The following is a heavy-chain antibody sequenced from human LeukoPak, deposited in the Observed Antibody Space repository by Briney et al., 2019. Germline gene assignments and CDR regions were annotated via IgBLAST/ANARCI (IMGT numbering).Heavy chain of an antibody. V-gene: IGHV1-2*02. CDR2: INPNSGGT. CDR1: GYTFTGYY. D-gene: IGHD2-2*01. CDR3: ARAIVVVPAAGSLFDY. Sequence: GASVKVSCKASGYTFTGYYMHWVRQAPGQGLEWMGWINPNSGGTNYAQKFQGRVTMTRDTSISTAYMELSRLRSDDTVVYYCARAIVVVPAAGSLFDYWGQGTLVTVSS. J-gene: IGHJ4*02.